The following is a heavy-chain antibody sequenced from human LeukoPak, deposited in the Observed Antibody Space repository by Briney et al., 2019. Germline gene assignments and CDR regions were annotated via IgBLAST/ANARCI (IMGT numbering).Heavy chain of an antibody. J-gene: IGHJ4*02. D-gene: IGHD4-17*01. CDR1: GFTFSSSE. V-gene: IGHV3-48*03. Sequence: PGGFLRLSGAASGFTFSSSEMNWVRDAPGRGLEWVSYTSSSGSTIYYADSVKGRFTISRDNAKNSLYLQMNSLRGEDTALYYCAREKYGDHFDYLGQGTLVTVSS. CDR2: TSSSGSTI. CDR3: AREKYGDHFDY.